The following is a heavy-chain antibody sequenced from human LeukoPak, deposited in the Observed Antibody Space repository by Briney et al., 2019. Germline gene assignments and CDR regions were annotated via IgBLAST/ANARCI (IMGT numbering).Heavy chain of an antibody. D-gene: IGHD3-16*01. CDR3: ARWGTAPFDY. CDR1: GYTFTTYD. CDR2: MKPSSGNT. Sequence: AASVKVSCKASGYTFTTYDINWVRQATGQGPEWMGWMKPSSGNTGYAQKFQDRVTMTRDTSINTAYMELTSLTSEDTAVYYCARWGTAPFDYWGQGTLVTVSS. J-gene: IGHJ4*02. V-gene: IGHV1-8*01.